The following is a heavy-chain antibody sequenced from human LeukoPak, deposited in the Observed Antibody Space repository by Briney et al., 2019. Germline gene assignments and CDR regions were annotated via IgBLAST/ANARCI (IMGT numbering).Heavy chain of an antibody. CDR1: GFTFSSYG. CDR3: ARELELPTSWAFDI. D-gene: IGHD1-7*01. J-gene: IGHJ3*02. Sequence: PGRSLRLSCAASGFTFSSYGMHWVRQAPGKGLEWVAVIWYDGSNKYYADSVKGRFTISRDNSKNPLYLQMNSLRAEDTAVYYCARELELPTSWAFDIWGQGTMVTVSS. CDR2: IWYDGSNK. V-gene: IGHV3-33*01.